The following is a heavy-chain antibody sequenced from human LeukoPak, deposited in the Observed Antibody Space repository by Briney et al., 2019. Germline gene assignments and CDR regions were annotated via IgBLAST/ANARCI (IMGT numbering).Heavy chain of an antibody. CDR1: DGSISSDNW. J-gene: IGHJ4*02. V-gene: IGHV4-4*02. CDR3: ARLTYYYDNSGAPVY. Sequence: SGTLSLTCAVSDGSISSDNWWSWVRQPPGKGLEWIGEIYHSGSTNYNPSLKSRVTISVDKSKNQFSLNLSSVTAADTAVYYCARLTYYYDNSGAPVYWGQGTLVTVSS. D-gene: IGHD3-22*01. CDR2: IYHSGST.